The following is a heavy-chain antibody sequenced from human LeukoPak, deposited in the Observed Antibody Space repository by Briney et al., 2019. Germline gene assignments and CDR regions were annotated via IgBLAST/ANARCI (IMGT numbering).Heavy chain of an antibody. V-gene: IGHV3-7*01. CDR1: GFTFSSSA. CDR3: ARTWIQLWLPFDY. J-gene: IGHJ4*02. D-gene: IGHD5-18*01. CDR2: IKQDGSEK. Sequence: PGGSLRLSCSPSGFTFSSSAMNWVRQAPGKGLEWVANIKQDGSEKYYVDSVKGRFTISRDNAKNSLYLQMNSLRAEDTAVYYCARTWIQLWLPFDYWGQGTLVTVSS.